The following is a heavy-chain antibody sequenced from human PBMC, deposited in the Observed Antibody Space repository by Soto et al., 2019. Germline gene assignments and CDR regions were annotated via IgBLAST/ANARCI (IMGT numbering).Heavy chain of an antibody. CDR3: SNVKLRQVVSYLGY. CDR2: ISSNVVTT. V-gene: IGHV3-23*01. CDR1: GFTFSSYA. D-gene: IGHD3-22*01. Sequence: GGSLRLSCAASGFTFSSYAMSWVRQAPGKGLEWVSGISSNVVTTYYADSVKGRFTISRDNSKSTLYLQLNNLRAEDTAVYYYSNVKLRQVVSYLGYWGQGTLVTGSS. J-gene: IGHJ4*02.